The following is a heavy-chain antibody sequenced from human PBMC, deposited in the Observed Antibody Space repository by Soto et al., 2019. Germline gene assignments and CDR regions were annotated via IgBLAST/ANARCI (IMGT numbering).Heavy chain of an antibody. D-gene: IGHD3-22*01. CDR1: GYSFTSYW. J-gene: IGHJ4*02. CDR2: IDPSDSYT. Sequence: GESLKISCKGSGYSFTSYWISWVRQMPGKGLEWMGRIDPSDSYTNYSPSFQGHVTISADKSISTAYLQWSSLKASDTAMYYCARVRYYYDSSGYFSPSPFDYWGQGTLVTVSS. V-gene: IGHV5-10-1*01. CDR3: ARVRYYYDSSGYFSPSPFDY.